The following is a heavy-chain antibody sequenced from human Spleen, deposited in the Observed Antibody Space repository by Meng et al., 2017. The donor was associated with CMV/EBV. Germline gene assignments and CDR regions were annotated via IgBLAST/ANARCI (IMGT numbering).Heavy chain of an antibody. CDR3: ARKVGASTYWFDP. J-gene: IGHJ5*02. Sequence: QVQLVQSGAEGKKPGASVKGSCKASGYTFTSYAMHWVRQAPGQRLEWMGWINAGNGNTKYSQKFQGRVTITRDTSASTAYMELSSLRSEDTAVYYCARKVGASTYWFDPWGQGTLVTVSS. CDR1: GYTFTSYA. D-gene: IGHD1-26*01. V-gene: IGHV1-3*01. CDR2: INAGNGNT.